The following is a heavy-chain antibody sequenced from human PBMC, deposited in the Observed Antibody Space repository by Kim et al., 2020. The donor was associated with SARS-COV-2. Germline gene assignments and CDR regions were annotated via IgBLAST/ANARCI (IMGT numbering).Heavy chain of an antibody. J-gene: IGHJ3*02. CDR2: ISVSGTGVNT. V-gene: IGHV3-23*01. CDR3: ARGGPLGPFDI. CDR1: GFTFSSYP. Sequence: GGSLRLSCAASGFTFSSYPMSWVRQVPGKGLEWVSGISVSGTGVNTFNADCVEGSFSIYSDDSKRTLYMKMNSLRADDTDLYYCARGGPLGPFDIWGHG. D-gene: IGHD3-16*01.